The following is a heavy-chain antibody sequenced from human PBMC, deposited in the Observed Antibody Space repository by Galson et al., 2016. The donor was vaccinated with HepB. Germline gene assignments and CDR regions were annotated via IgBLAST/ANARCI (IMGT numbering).Heavy chain of an antibody. D-gene: IGHD6-19*01. J-gene: IGHJ4*02. CDR1: GFTFTSSA. Sequence: SVKVSCKASGFTFTSSAVQWVRQARGQRLEWIGWIVVGSGKTNYAQKFQERVTITRDMSTSTAYMELSSLRSEDTAVYYCAGFIAVAGNLAFDYWGQGTLVTVSS. CDR2: IVVGSGKT. V-gene: IGHV1-58*01. CDR3: AGFIAVAGNLAFDY.